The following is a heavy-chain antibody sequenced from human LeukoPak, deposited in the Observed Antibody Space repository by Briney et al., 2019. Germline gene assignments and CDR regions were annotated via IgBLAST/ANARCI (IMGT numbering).Heavy chain of an antibody. CDR2: IIPIFGTA. V-gene: IGHV1-69*06. CDR3: ARGRVGASNAFDI. Sequence: GASVKVSCKASGGTFSSYAISWVRQAPGQGLEWMGGIIPIFGTANYAQKFQGRVTITADKSTSTAYMELSSLRSEDTAVYYCARGRVGASNAFDIWGQGTMVTVSS. D-gene: IGHD1-26*01. J-gene: IGHJ3*02. CDR1: GGTFSSYA.